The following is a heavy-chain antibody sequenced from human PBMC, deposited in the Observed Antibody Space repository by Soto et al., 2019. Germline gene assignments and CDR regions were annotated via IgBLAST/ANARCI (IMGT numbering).Heavy chain of an antibody. CDR2: IKQDGSEK. V-gene: IGHV3-7*01. J-gene: IGHJ4*02. CDR3: ARFSGYCTNGVCYFYFDY. Sequence: PGGSLRLSCAASGFTFSSYEMNWVRQAPGKGLEWVANIKQDGSEKYYVDSVKGRFTISRDNAKNSLYLQMNSLRAEDTAVYYCARFSGYCTNGVCYFYFDYWGQGTLVTVSS. CDR1: GFTFSSYE. D-gene: IGHD2-8*01.